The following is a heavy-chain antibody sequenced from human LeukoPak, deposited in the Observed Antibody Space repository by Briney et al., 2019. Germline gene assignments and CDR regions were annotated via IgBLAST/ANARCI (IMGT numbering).Heavy chain of an antibody. Sequence: ASVKVSCKASGYTFTSYGISWVRQAPGQGLEWMGWISAYNGNTNYAQKLQGRVTMTTDTSTSTAYMELRSLRSDDTAVYYCARDFGGGSYSPVYYYFDYWGQGTLVTVST. J-gene: IGHJ4*02. D-gene: IGHD1-26*01. CDR3: ARDFGGGSYSPVYYYFDY. CDR1: GYTFTSYG. V-gene: IGHV1-18*01. CDR2: ISAYNGNT.